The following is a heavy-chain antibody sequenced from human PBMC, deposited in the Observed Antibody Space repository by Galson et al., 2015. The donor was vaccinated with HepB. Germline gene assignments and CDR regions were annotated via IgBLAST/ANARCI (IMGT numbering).Heavy chain of an antibody. CDR2: ISGYRSDT. V-gene: IGHV1-18*04. Sequence: SVKVSCKASDYSFTTSGFNWARQAPGPRLEWMGWISGYRSDTRYAQKLQDRIPMATDTSTDTVYLELRSLTSDEPAIYYCATASPASPSAHAFDFWGQGTMVTVSS. CDR1: DYSFTTSG. CDR3: ATASPASPSAHAFDF. J-gene: IGHJ3*01.